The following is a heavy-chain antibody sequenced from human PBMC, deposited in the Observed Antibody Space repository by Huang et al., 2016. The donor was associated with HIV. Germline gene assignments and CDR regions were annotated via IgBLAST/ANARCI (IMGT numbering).Heavy chain of an antibody. J-gene: IGHJ4*02. Sequence: QVQLEQSGPAVRKPGSSVKVSCQASGGSFSDQIISWVRQAPGQRFEWMGGISPLFREAAYAQEFKGRVTMTADESTATIYMELNSLTSEDTAVYYCAMSLRYQYDSRSYWGRYFDYWGQGTLVTVSS. CDR1: GGSFSDQI. CDR3: AMSLRYQYDSRSYWGRYFDY. V-gene: IGHV1-69*01. CDR2: ISPLFREA. D-gene: IGHD3-16*01.